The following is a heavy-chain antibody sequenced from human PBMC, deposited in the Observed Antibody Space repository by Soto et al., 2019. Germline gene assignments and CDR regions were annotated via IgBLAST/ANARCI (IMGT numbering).Heavy chain of an antibody. CDR3: TTVPYYYGSGSYTFFDY. D-gene: IGHD3-10*01. CDR1: GFTFSNAW. CDR2: IKSKTDGGTT. Sequence: PVGSLRLSCAASGFTFSNAWMSWVRQTPGKGLEWVGRIKSKTDGGTTDYAAPVKGRFTISRDDSKNTLYLQMNSLKTEDTAVYYCTTVPYYYGSGSYTFFDYWGQGTLVTV. V-gene: IGHV3-15*01. J-gene: IGHJ4*02.